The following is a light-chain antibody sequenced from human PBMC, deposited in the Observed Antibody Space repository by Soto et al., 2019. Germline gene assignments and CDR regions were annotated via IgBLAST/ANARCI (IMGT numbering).Light chain of an antibody. CDR2: SNN. J-gene: IGLJ3*02. CDR1: SSNIGSNT. V-gene: IGLV1-44*01. CDR3: AAWDDSLNGGV. Sequence: QSVLTQPPSASGTPGQRVTISCSGSSSNIGSNTVYWYQQLPGTAPKLLIYSNNQRPSGVPDRFSGSKSGTSASLAISGLQSEDEADYYCAAWDDSLNGGVFGGGTKLTVL.